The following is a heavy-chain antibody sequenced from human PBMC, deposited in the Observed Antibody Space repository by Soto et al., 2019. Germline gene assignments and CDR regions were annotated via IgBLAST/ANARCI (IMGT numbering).Heavy chain of an antibody. Sequence: GGSLRLSCAASGLTFSSYWMTWVRQPPGKGLEWVANIKQDGSEKYYVDSVKGRFTISRDNGKKSLSLQMNSLRAEDTAVYYCARGDVGDYYGMDVWGQGTTVTVSS. J-gene: IGHJ6*02. CDR1: GLTFSSYW. CDR3: ARGDVGDYYGMDV. D-gene: IGHD3-16*01. V-gene: IGHV3-7*01. CDR2: IKQDGSEK.